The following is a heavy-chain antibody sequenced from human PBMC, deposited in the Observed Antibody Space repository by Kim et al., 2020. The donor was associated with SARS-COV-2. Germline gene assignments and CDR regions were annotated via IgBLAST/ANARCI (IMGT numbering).Heavy chain of an antibody. D-gene: IGHD3-9*01. CDR3: AKDSPSYYDILTGYYNAYYFDY. V-gene: IGHV3-30*18. Sequence: GGSLRLSCAASGFTFSSYGMHWVRQAPGKGLEWVAVISYDGSNKYYADSVKGRFTISRDNSKNTLYLQMNSLRAEDTAVYYCAKDSPSYYDILTGYYNAYYFDYWGQGTLVTVSS. J-gene: IGHJ4*02. CDR2: ISYDGSNK. CDR1: GFTFSSYG.